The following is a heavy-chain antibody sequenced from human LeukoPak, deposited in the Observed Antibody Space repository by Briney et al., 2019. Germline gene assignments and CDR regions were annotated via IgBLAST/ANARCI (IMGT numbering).Heavy chain of an antibody. CDR3: ARDYHSTVTTALTSDAFDI. CDR2: ISAYSGNT. V-gene: IGHV1-18*01. J-gene: IGHJ3*02. D-gene: IGHD4-17*01. Sequence: ASVKVSCKASGYTFTNYGISWVRQAPGQGLEWMGWISAYSGNTNYAQNLQGRVTMTTDTSTSTAYMELRSLRSDDTAVYYCARDYHSTVTTALTSDAFDIWGQGTMVTVSS. CDR1: GYTFTNYG.